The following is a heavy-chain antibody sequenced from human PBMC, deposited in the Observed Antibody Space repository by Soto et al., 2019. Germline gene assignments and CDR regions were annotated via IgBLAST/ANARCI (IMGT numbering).Heavy chain of an antibody. CDR3: ATLPGYSGSHYASDY. CDR1: GYTFTSYY. J-gene: IGHJ4*02. Sequence: ASVKVSCKASGYTFTSYYMHWVRQAPGQGLEWMGIINPSGGSTSYAQKFQGRVTMTRDTSTSTVYMELSSLRSEDTAVYYCATLPGYSGSHYASDYWGKGTLVTGSS. V-gene: IGHV1-46*01. D-gene: IGHD1-26*01. CDR2: INPSGGST.